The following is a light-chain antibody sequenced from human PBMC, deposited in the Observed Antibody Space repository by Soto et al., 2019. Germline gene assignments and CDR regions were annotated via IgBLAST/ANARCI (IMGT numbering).Light chain of an antibody. CDR1: QSVSSSY. J-gene: IGKJ1*01. V-gene: IGKV3-20*01. CDR2: GAS. CDR3: QQYSRSPWT. Sequence: EIVLTPSPGTLSLSPGERATLSCRASQSVSSSYLAWYQQKPGQAPRLLIYGASSRATGIPDRFSGSGSGTDFTLIISRLEPEDFAVYYCQQYSRSPWTFGQGTKVDIK.